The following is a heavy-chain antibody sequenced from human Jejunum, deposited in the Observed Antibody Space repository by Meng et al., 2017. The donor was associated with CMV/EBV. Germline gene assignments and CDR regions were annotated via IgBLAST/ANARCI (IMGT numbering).Heavy chain of an antibody. CDR1: GFTFSSCA. Sequence: SGFTFSSCAMPWVRRAPGKGLGWVSCLTGTACSPCYAASVRGRFTISRDHSPNTFYLQMNSLGAEDPAVFYCARVRYSTGWQFDLWGQGTLVTVSS. CDR2: LTGTACSP. D-gene: IGHD6-19*01. J-gene: IGHJ5*02. V-gene: IGHV3-23*01. CDR3: ARVRYSTGWQFDL.